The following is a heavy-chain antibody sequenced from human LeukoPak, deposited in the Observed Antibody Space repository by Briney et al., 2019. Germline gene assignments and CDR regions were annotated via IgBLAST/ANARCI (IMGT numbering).Heavy chain of an antibody. V-gene: IGHV3-7*01. Sequence: PGGSLRLSCATSGFTLSIYSMNWVRQAPGKGLEWVANINQGGSDKYYVDSVKGRFTISRDNANNLLYLQMNSLRGEDKAVYYCTRDRSRAEDDWGQGTLVTVSS. CDR1: GFTLSIYS. CDR3: TRDRSRAEDD. CDR2: INQGGSDK. J-gene: IGHJ4*02. D-gene: IGHD1-14*01.